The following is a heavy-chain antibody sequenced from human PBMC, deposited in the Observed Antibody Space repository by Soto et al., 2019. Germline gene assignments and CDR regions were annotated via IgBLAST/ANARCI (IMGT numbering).Heavy chain of an antibody. CDR1: GFTFDDYA. CDR2: ISWDGGST. V-gene: IGHV3-43D*04. D-gene: IGHD3-3*02. J-gene: IGHJ6*02. Sequence: GGSLRLSCAASGFTFDDYAMHWVRQAPGKGLEWVSLISWDGGSTYYADSVKGRFTISRDNSKNSLYLQMNSLRAEDTALYYCAKDMLIASSLYYYGMDVWGQGTTVTVSS. CDR3: AKDMLIASSLYYYGMDV.